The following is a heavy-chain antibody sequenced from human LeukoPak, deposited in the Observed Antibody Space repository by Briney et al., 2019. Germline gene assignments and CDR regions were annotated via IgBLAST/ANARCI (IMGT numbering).Heavy chain of an antibody. CDR1: GLTFNTYN. CDR2: ISLNSSYI. Sequence: GGSLTLSCAASGLTFNTYNMNWVRQAPGKGLEWVSYISLNSSYIYYADSVKGRFTVSRDNGKSSLYLQMSSLRAEDTAVYYFARDVEHCSSTGCYRLWGDYWGRGSLVTVFS. J-gene: IGHJ4*02. D-gene: IGHD2-2*01. CDR3: ARDVEHCSSTGCYRLWGDY. V-gene: IGHV3-21*01.